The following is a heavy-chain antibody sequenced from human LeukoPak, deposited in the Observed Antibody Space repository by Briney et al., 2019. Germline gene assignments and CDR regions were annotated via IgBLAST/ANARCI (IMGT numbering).Heavy chain of an antibody. CDR1: GGSISSYY. D-gene: IGHD4-17*01. J-gene: IGHJ3*02. V-gene: IGHV4-59*01. CDR2: ISYIGST. CDR3: ARDLVTVTKGFDI. Sequence: PSETLSLTCTVSGGSISSYYWSWIRQPPGKGLEWIGYISYIGSTNYNPSLKSRVTISIDTSKNHFSLKLSSVTAADTAVYYCARDLVTVTKGFDIWGQGTMVSVSS.